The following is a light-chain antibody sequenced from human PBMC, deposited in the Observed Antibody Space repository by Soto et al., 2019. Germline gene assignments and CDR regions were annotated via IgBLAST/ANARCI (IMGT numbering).Light chain of an antibody. CDR1: QAISNY. Sequence: DIQMTQSPSSLSASVGDRVTITCRASQAISNYLAWYQQKPGKVPTLLISAASTLQSGVPSRFSGSGSGTDFTLTISSLQPEDVATYYCQKFNAAPTFGGGTKGEI. CDR2: AAS. CDR3: QKFNAAPT. J-gene: IGKJ4*01. V-gene: IGKV1-27*01.